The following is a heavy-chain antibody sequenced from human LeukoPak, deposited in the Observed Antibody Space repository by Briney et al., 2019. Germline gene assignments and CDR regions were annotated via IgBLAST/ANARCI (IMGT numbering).Heavy chain of an antibody. Sequence: TGGSLRLSCAASGFTFSSYGMHWVRQAPGKGLEWVAFIRYDGSNKYYADSVKGRFTISRDNAKNSLYLQMNSLGAEDTALYYCARDPKYYYDAEHDYWGQGTLVTVSS. CDR1: GFTFSSYG. J-gene: IGHJ4*02. CDR2: IRYDGSNK. V-gene: IGHV3-30*02. CDR3: ARDPKYYYDAEHDY. D-gene: IGHD3-22*01.